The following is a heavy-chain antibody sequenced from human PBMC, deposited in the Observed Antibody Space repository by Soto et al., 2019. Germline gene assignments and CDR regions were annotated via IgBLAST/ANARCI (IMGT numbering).Heavy chain of an antibody. D-gene: IGHD5-18*01. CDR1: GGSFSGYY. Sequence: XGTLCLTCAVYGGSFSGYYWSWIRQPPGKGLEWIGEINHSGSTNYNPSLKSRVTISVDTSKNQFSLKVSSVTAADTAVYYCARGGQRGNSYGYYYYYDMDVWGQGTTVTVSS. CDR3: ARGGQRGNSYGYYYYYDMDV. V-gene: IGHV4-34*01. CDR2: INHSGST. J-gene: IGHJ6*02.